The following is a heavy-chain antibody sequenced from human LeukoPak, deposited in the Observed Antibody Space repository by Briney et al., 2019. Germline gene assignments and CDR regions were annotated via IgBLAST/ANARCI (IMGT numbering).Heavy chain of an antibody. V-gene: IGHV1-18*01. CDR2: ISAYNGNT. Sequence: ASVKVSCKASGGTFGSYAISWVRQAPGQGLEWMGWISAYNGNTNYAQKLQGRVTMTTDTSTSTAYMELRSLRSDDTAVYYCARVLAGDAFDIWGQGTMVTVSS. J-gene: IGHJ3*02. D-gene: IGHD2/OR15-2a*01. CDR3: ARVLAGDAFDI. CDR1: GGTFGSYA.